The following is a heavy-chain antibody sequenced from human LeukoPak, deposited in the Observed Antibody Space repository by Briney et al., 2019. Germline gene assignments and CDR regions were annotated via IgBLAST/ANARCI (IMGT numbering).Heavy chain of an antibody. Sequence: PGGSLRLSCAASGFTFSSYAMHWVRQAPGKGLEWVAVISYDGSNKYYADSVKGRFTISRDNSKNTLYLQMNSLRAEDTAVYYCAREAPPSSYYGDYEHFDYWGQGTLVTVSS. D-gene: IGHD4-17*01. V-gene: IGHV3-30-3*01. CDR1: GFTFSSYA. CDR2: ISYDGSNK. J-gene: IGHJ4*02. CDR3: AREAPPSSYYGDYEHFDY.